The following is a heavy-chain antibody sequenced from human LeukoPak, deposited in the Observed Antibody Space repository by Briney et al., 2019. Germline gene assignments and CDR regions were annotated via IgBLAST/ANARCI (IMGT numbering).Heavy chain of an antibody. V-gene: IGHV3-23*01. J-gene: IGHJ4*02. CDR1: GFPFGNYA. Sequence: GGSLGFSFPASGFPFGNYAMSWVRRAPGRGLGWVSAFTASGGDTFHADSVKGRFTISRDNSKSTLYLQMNSLRAEDTATYYCAKGTSSSRPYYFDYWGQGTLVAVSS. CDR2: FTASGGDT. CDR3: AKGTSSSRPYYFDY. D-gene: IGHD6-6*01.